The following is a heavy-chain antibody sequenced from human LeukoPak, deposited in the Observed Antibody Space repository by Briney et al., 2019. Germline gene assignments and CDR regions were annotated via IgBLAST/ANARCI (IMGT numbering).Heavy chain of an antibody. J-gene: IGHJ4*02. CDR2: ISSDGSST. CDR1: GFTFSTYW. D-gene: IGHD6-19*01. V-gene: IGHV3-74*01. CDR3: ARDYQSSWTPGC. Sequence: GGSLRLSCAASGFTFSTYWMHWVRQAPGKGLVWLSRISSDGSSTNYADSVKGRFTISRDNSKNTLYLQMNGLRDEDTAVYYCARDYQSSWTPGCWGQGTLVTVSS.